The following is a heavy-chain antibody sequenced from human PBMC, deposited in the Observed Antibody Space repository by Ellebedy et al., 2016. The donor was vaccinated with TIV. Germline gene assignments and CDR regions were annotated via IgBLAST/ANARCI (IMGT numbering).Heavy chain of an antibody. CDR1: GVFLSGYY. CDR2: VSHRENT. J-gene: IGHJ5*02. V-gene: IGHV4-34*01. Sequence: MPSETLSLTCAVHGVFLSGYYWTWIRQSPGKGLEWIGEVSHRENTKYNPSLKSRVTIVVDTSKNMFSLNLTSVTAADTAVYYCAKSGEFLDFVVSEVVTRWFDPWGQGTLVTVSS. D-gene: IGHD2-15*01. CDR3: AKSGEFLDFVVSEVVTRWFDP.